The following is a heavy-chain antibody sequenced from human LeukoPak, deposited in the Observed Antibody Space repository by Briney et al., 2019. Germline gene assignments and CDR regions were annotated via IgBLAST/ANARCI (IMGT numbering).Heavy chain of an antibody. V-gene: IGHV4-38-2*02. CDR1: GYSISSGYY. D-gene: IGHD2-2*01. CDR2: SYHSGST. J-gene: IGHJ3*02. CDR3: ARDFRLSLHAFDI. Sequence: SETLSLTCTVSGYSISSGYYWGWIRQPPGKGLEWIGSSYHSGSTYYNPSLKSRVTISVDTSKNQFSLKLSSVTAADTAVYYCARDFRLSLHAFDIWGQGTMVTVSS.